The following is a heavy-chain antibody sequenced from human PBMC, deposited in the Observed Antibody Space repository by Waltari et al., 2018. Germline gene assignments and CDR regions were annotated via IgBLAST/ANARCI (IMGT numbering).Heavy chain of an antibody. V-gene: IGHV4-38-2*01. J-gene: IGHJ5*02. D-gene: IGHD3-10*01. CDR2: INHRSST. CDR3: AREGFGPAGNNWCDP. Sequence: QVQLQESGPGLVKPSETLSLTCAVSGYSISSGYYWGWIRQPPGTGMEWIGSINHRSSTCDSPSRKSGVTISVNTAKNQFSRKLGSVTAADTAVYYCAREGFGPAGNNWCDPWGQGTLVTVSS. CDR1: GYSISSGYY.